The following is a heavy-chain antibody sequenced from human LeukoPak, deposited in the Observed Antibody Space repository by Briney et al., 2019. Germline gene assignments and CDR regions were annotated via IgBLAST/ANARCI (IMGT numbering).Heavy chain of an antibody. Sequence: PGGSLRLSCAASGFTFSSYRMIWVRQTPGKGLEWVSSISSSSSTINYADSMRGRFTISRDNAKNSLYLQMNSLRAEDTAVYYCARDSLDDFWSGLTYYYYYMDVWGKGTTVTVSS. V-gene: IGHV3-48*04. CDR2: ISSSSSTI. CDR1: GFTFSSYR. D-gene: IGHD3-3*01. J-gene: IGHJ6*03. CDR3: ARDSLDDFWSGLTYYYYYMDV.